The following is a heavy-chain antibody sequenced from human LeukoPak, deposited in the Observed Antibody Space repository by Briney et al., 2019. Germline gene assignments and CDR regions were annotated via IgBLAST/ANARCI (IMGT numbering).Heavy chain of an antibody. D-gene: IGHD2-2*01. V-gene: IGHV4-34*01. Sequence: PSETLSLTCAVYGGSFSGYYWSWIRQPPGKGLEWIGEINHSGSTNYNPSLKSRVTISVDTSKNQFSLKLSSVTAADTAVYYCARIVVVPAAPKQTGWFDPWGQGTLVTVSS. J-gene: IGHJ5*02. CDR3: ARIVVVPAAPKQTGWFDP. CDR2: INHSGST. CDR1: GGSFSGYY.